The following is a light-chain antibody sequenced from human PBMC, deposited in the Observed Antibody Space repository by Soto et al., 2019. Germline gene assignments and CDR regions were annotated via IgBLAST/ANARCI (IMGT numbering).Light chain of an antibody. J-gene: IGKJ4*01. CDR1: QDIGNY. Sequence: DIQMTQSPSSLSASVGDRVTITCQASQDIGNYLNWYQQKPGKAPKLLIYDESNLEIGVPSRFSGGGSGPDFTFTITSLQPEDIATYYCQQYSNLPLTFGGGTEVEIK. CDR3: QQYSNLPLT. V-gene: IGKV1-33*01. CDR2: DES.